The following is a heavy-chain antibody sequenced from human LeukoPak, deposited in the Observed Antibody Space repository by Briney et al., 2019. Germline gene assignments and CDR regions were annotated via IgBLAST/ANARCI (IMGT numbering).Heavy chain of an antibody. CDR2: IIPIFGTA. CDR1: GGTFSSYA. J-gene: IGHJ5*02. V-gene: IGHV1-69*13. D-gene: IGHD6-19*01. Sequence: GASVKVSCKASGGTFSSYAISWVRQAPGQGLEWMGGIIPIFGTANYAQKFQGRVTITADESTSTAYMELSSLRSEDTAVYYCAKVAVAGQGGWFDPRGQGTLVTVSS. CDR3: AKVAVAGQGGWFDP.